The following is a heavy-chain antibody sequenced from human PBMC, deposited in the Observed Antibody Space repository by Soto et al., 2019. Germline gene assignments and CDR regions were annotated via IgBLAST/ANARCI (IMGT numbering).Heavy chain of an antibody. V-gene: IGHV4-30-4*01. CDR3: ARDRCAPKTGTSALLDYYGMDV. Sequence: PSETLSLTCTVSGGSISSGDYYWSWIRQPPGKGLEWIGYIYYSGRTYYNPSLKSRVTISVDTSKNQFSLKLSSVTAADTAVYYCARDRCAPKTGTSALLDYYGMDVWGQGTTVTVSS. CDR2: IYYSGRT. CDR1: GGSISSGDYY. J-gene: IGHJ6*02. D-gene: IGHD1-7*01.